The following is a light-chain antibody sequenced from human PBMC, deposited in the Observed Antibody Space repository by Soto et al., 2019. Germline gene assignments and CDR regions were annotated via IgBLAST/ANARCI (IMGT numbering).Light chain of an antibody. CDR1: QTVSNN. CDR2: ASS. CDR3: QQDNMTPFT. Sequence: DIQMTQSPSSLSASVGDRVTITCRTSQTVSNNLNWYQRKPGKALSIPIYASSTWQSGVPSRFLGTGSEKEFTLTISSLQPENFATYYCQQDNMTPFTFGPGTKVD. J-gene: IGKJ3*01. V-gene: IGKV1-39*01.